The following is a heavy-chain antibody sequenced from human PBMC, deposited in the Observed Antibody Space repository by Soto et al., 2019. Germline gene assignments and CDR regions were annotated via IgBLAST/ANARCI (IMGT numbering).Heavy chain of an antibody. D-gene: IGHD3-10*01. CDR2: IYYSGRT. CDR3: AISSMVRGSGDYPIYAMDV. Sequence: NPSETLSLTCTVSGGSISSGGYYWSWIRQHPGKGGEWIGYIYYSGRTYYNPSLKTRVTISVDTSKNQFSLKLSYVTAAATAVYYCAISSMVRGSGDYPIYAMDVWGQGNTVTVSS. J-gene: IGHJ6*02. CDR1: GGSISSGGYY. V-gene: IGHV4-31*03.